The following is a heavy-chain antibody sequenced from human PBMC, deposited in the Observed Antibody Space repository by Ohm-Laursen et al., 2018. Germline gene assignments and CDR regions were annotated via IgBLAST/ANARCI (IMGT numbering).Heavy chain of an antibody. CDR3: ARVPWDYGDSSGSY. Sequence: GSLRLSCTASGFTFRDHYMDWVRQAPGKGLEWVSGISVSGSSTDYADSVKGRFTISRDNSKNTLYLQMNSLRAEDTAVYYCARVPWDYGDSSGSYWGQGTLVTVSS. D-gene: IGHD4-17*01. CDR2: ISVSGSST. CDR1: GFTFRDHY. J-gene: IGHJ4*02. V-gene: IGHV3-23*01.